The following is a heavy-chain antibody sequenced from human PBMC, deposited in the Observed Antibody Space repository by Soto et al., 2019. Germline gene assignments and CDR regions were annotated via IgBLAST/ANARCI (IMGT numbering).Heavy chain of an antibody. J-gene: IGHJ4*02. D-gene: IGHD6-6*01. Sequence: GGSLRLSCAASGFTFSIYAMTWVRQAPGKGLEWVSTISGSGDTTYYADSVRGRFTISRDNSKNTLYLQMNSLRADDTAVYYCAKRPLAARHTDYWGQGTLVTVSS. CDR3: AKRPLAARHTDY. CDR2: ISGSGDTT. V-gene: IGHV3-23*01. CDR1: GFTFSIYA.